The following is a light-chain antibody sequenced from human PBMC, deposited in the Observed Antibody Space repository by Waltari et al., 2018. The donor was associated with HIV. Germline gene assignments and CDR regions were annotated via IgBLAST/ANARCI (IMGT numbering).Light chain of an antibody. Sequence: QSVLTQPPSASGTPGQRVNISCSGRSSNIGSTPVNWYRQFPGEAPNLLIYTNIQRPSGVPDRFSGSKSGTSASLAISGLQSEDEADFYCAVWDDSLRSVLFGGGTRLTVL. J-gene: IGLJ3*02. CDR3: AVWDDSLRSVL. CDR2: TNI. CDR1: SSNIGSTP. V-gene: IGLV1-44*01.